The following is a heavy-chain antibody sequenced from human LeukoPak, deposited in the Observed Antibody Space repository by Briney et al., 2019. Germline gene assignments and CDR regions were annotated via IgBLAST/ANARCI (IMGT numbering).Heavy chain of an antibody. V-gene: IGHV4-34*01. D-gene: IGHD2-15*01. J-gene: IGHJ3*02. CDR2: INHSGST. CDR1: GGSFSGFY. Sequence: KPSETLSLTCAVYGGSFSGFYWSWIRQPPGKGLEWIGEINHSGSTTYNPSLKSRVTISVDTSKNQFSLKLSSVTAADTAVYYCARTFKNCSGGSCYHTDAFDIRGQGTMVTVSS. CDR3: ARTFKNCSGGSCYHTDAFDI.